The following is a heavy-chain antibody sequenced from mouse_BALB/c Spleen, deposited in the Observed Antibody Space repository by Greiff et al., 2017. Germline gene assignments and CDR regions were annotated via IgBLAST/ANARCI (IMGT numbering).Heavy chain of an antibody. Sequence: EVKLVESGGGLVQPGGSLKLSCAASGFTFSSYGMSWVRQTPDKRLELVATINSNGGSTYYPDSVKGRFTISRDNAKNTLYLQMSSLKSEDTAMCYCASLTVGPLMDYWGQGTSVTVSS. J-gene: IGHJ4*01. V-gene: IGHV5-6-3*01. CDR2: INSNGGST. CDR1: GFTFSSYG. D-gene: IGHD1-1*01. CDR3: ASLTVGPLMDY.